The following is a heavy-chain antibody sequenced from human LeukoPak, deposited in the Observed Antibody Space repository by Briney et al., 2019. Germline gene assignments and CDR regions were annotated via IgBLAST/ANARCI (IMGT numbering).Heavy chain of an antibody. Sequence: GGSLRLSCEASGFTFSSHSMNWVRQAPGKGLEWVSSISNSGSHIYYADSVKGRFAISRDNAKNSLYLQMNSLRAEDTAVYYCARDSITGDVFDIWGQGTMVTVFS. V-gene: IGHV3-21*01. CDR1: GFTFSSHS. CDR2: ISNSGSHI. J-gene: IGHJ3*02. D-gene: IGHD1-20*01. CDR3: ARDSITGDVFDI.